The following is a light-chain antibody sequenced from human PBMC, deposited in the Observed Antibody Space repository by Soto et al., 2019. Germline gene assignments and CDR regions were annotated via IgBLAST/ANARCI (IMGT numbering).Light chain of an antibody. CDR3: QQYNTYST. J-gene: IGKJ5*01. CDR1: QTISSW. CDR2: DAS. Sequence: DIQMTQAPSTLTGSVGGRVTITCRASQTISSWLAWYQQKPGKAPKALIYDASTLRSGVPSRFSGGGSGTEFTLTISSLQPDDFATYYCQQYNTYSTFGQGTRLEIK. V-gene: IGKV1-5*01.